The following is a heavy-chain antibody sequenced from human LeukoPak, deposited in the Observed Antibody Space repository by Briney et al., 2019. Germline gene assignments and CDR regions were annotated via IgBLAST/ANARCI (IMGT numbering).Heavy chain of an antibody. V-gene: IGHV4-39*01. Sequence: SETLSLTCTVSGGSISSSSYYWGWIRQPPGKGLEWIGSIYYSGSTYYNPSLKSRVTISVDTSKNQFSLKLSSVTAADTAVYYCARPLTSSGIVVSPAKPAPHNWFDPWGQGTLVTVSS. CDR1: GGSISSSSYY. CDR3: ARPLTSSGIVVSPAKPAPHNWFDP. J-gene: IGHJ5*02. D-gene: IGHD2-2*01. CDR2: IYYSGST.